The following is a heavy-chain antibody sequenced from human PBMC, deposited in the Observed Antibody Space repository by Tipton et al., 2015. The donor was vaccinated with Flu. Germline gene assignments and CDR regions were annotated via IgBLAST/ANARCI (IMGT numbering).Heavy chain of an antibody. J-gene: IGHJ5*02. D-gene: IGHD2-2*01. CDR1: GFTFSSYG. CDR2: IWYDGSNK. Sequence: SLRLSCAASGFTFSSYGMHWVRQAPGKGLEWVAVIWYDGSNKYYADSVKGRFTISRDNSKNTLYLQMNSLRAEDTAVYYCAGDGGEYQLPLGWFDPWGQGTLVTVSS. CDR3: AGDGGEYQLPLGWFDP. V-gene: IGHV3-33*01.